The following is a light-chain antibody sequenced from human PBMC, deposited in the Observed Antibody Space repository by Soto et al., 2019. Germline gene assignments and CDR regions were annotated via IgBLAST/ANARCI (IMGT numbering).Light chain of an antibody. CDR3: QQYNSYWT. J-gene: IGKJ1*01. CDR1: QSISSW. Sequence: DIQMTQSPSTLSASVGDRVTITCRASQSISSWLAWYQQKPGKAPKLLIYDASSLESGVASMFSGSGSGTEFTRTIRRLQPDDFAKYYCQQYNSYWTFGQGTTVEIK. V-gene: IGKV1-5*01. CDR2: DAS.